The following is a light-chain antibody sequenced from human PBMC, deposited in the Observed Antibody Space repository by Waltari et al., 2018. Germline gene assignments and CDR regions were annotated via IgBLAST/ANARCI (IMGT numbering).Light chain of an antibody. CDR1: RSDLGSYNI. V-gene: IGLV2-23*01. Sequence: QSALTQPASVSGSPGQSITISCTGTRSDLGSYNIVSWDQQHPGKAPKVISYDGSKRPSWVSYRFSGSKSGNTASLTIAGLQAEDEADYYCCSFASGSTWVFGGGTKLTVL. CDR2: DGS. J-gene: IGLJ3*02. CDR3: CSFASGSTWV.